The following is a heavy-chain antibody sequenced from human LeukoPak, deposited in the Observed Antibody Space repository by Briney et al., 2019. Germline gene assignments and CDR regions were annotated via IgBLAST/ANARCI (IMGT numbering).Heavy chain of an antibody. Sequence: GGSLRLSCAASGFTFSSYGMHWVRQAPGKGLEWVASIRYDGSKKYYADSVKGRFTISRDNAKNSLYLQMNSLRAEDTAVYYCARETGKNDYWGQGTLVTVSS. CDR2: IRYDGSKK. CDR1: GFTFSSYG. D-gene: IGHD1-14*01. V-gene: IGHV3-30*02. CDR3: ARETGKNDY. J-gene: IGHJ4*02.